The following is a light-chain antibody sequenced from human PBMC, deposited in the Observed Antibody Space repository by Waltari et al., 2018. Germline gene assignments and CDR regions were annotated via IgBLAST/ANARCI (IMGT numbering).Light chain of an antibody. CDR3: GTWDSSLSAWV. V-gene: IGLV1-51*01. J-gene: IGLJ3*02. CDR1: SHNIGNNY. CDR2: DNN. Sequence: QSVLTQPPSVSAAPGQKVTISCSGSSHNIGNNYVSCYQQPPGTAPKLLIYDNNKRPSGIPDRFSGSKSGTSATLGITGLQTGDEADYYCGTWDSSLSAWVFGGGTKLTVL.